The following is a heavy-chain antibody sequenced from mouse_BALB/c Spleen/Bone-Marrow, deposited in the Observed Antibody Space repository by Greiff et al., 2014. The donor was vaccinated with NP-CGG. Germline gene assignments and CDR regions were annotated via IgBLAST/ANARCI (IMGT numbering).Heavy chain of an antibody. Sequence: SGPELVKPGASVKMSCKASGYTFTSYFIHWVKQRPGQGLEWIGWIYPGDGSTKYNEKFKVKTTLTADKSSSTAYMFLSSLTSEDSAIYFCAYYRYDEYFDVWGAGTTVTVSS. CDR2: IYPGDGST. CDR1: GYTFTSYF. D-gene: IGHD2-14*01. J-gene: IGHJ1*01. CDR3: AYYRYDEYFDV. V-gene: IGHV1S56*01.